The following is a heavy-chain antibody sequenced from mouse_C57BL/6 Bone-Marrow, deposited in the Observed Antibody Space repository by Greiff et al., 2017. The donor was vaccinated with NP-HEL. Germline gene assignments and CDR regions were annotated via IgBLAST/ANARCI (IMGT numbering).Heavy chain of an antibody. CDR1: GYTFTSYG. CDR2: IYPRSGNT. Sequence: VRLQQSGAELARPGASVKLSCKASGYTFTSYGISWVKQRTGQGLEWIGEIYPRSGNTYYNEKFKGKATLTADKSSSTAYMELRSLTSEDSAVYFCARSRVYYYGSSPHWYFDVWGTGTTVTVSS. CDR3: ARSRVYYYGSSPHWYFDV. V-gene: IGHV1-81*01. J-gene: IGHJ1*03. D-gene: IGHD1-1*01.